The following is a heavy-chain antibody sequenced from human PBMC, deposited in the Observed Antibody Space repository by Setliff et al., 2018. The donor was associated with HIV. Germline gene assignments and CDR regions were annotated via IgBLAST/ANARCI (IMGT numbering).Heavy chain of an antibody. J-gene: IGHJ4*02. CDR3: AKVDNGHCLSNSCRDFDY. Sequence: GGSLRLSCAASDFTFNNAWMNWVRQPPGKGLEWVSAISPTGTGTYYADSVRGRFTISRDNSKNTLYLQVNSLRPEDTAVYYCAKVDNGHCLSNSCRDFDYWGQGTLVTVSS. V-gene: IGHV3-23*01. CDR1: DFTFNNAW. CDR2: ISPTGTGT. D-gene: IGHD2-2*03.